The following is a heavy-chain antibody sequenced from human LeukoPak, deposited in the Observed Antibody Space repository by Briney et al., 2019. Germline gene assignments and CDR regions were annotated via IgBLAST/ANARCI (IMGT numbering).Heavy chain of an antibody. J-gene: IGHJ4*02. Sequence: PGGSLRLSCVASGFTFNSYSMNWVRQAPGKGLEWVSSISISSSYIYYADSVKGRFTISRDNAKNSLYLQMNSLRAEDTAVYYCARTGYDSSGYYSDYWGQGTLVTVSS. CDR3: ARTGYDSSGYYSDY. V-gene: IGHV3-21*01. CDR2: ISISSSYI. CDR1: GFTFNSYS. D-gene: IGHD3-22*01.